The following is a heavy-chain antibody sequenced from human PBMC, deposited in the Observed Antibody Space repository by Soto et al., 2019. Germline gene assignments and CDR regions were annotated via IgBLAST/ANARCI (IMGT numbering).Heavy chain of an antibody. CDR1: YGSISVSNVF. CDR3: ARTTGRHLDF. Sequence: QLQLQESGPGLVKTWETLSLTCTVSYGSISVSNVFWGWVRQPPGKGLEWIGNIDYSETAYFNPSLGTRVTFPVDTSKNQFSLTLYSVTAADTAVYYCARTTGRHLDFWGQGILVTVSS. V-gene: IGHV4-39*01. J-gene: IGHJ4*02. D-gene: IGHD4-4*01. CDR2: IDYSETA.